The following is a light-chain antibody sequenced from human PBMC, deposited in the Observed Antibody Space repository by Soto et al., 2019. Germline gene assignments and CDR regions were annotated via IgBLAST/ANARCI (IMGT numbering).Light chain of an antibody. V-gene: IGKV3-20*01. J-gene: IGKJ1*01. Sequence: EIVLKQSPGTLSLSTWERATLSCMASQSVSISYLARYQQKPGQGPRLLIYGASSRATGVPDMFSCSGSWTDFTPPLSRLEPEDFAVYYCQQYGSSPRTFGQGTKVDI. CDR3: QQYGSSPRT. CDR2: GAS. CDR1: QSVSISY.